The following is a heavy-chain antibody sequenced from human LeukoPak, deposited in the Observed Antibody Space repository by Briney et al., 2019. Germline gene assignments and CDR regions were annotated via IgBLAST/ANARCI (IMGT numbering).Heavy chain of an antibody. D-gene: IGHD1-7*01. V-gene: IGHV3-48*04. CDR2: IRTSGTNT. J-gene: IGHJ4*02. Sequence: GGSLRLSCAASGFTFDDYGMNWVRQAPGKGLEWVSYIRTSGTNTDYTGSVKGRFTISRDNAKNSLYLQMNSLRAEDTAVYYCARMNYVSSGWGAPFDYWGQGTLVTVSS. CDR3: ARMNYVSSGWGAPFDY. CDR1: GFTFDDYG.